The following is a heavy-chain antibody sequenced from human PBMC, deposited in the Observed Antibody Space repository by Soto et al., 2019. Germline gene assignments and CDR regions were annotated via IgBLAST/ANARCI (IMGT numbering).Heavy chain of an antibody. D-gene: IGHD3-3*01. CDR3: AKDLGVVTFWSGYLYYYYYMDV. CDR1: GFTFSSYA. V-gene: IGHV3-23*01. CDR2: ISGSGGST. J-gene: IGHJ6*03. Sequence: PGGSLRLSCAASGFTFSSYAMSWVRQAPGKGLEWVSAISGSGGSTYYADSVKGRFTISRDNAKNTLYLQMNSLRAEDTALYYSAKDLGVVTFWSGYLYYYYYMDVWGKGTTVTVSS.